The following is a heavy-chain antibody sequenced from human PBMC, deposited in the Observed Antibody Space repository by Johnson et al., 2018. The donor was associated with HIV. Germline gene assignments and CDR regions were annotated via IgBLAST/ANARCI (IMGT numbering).Heavy chain of an antibody. CDR2: INWNGGSA. CDR3: AKDVHSSGWYAFDI. V-gene: IGHV3-20*04. CDR1: GFTFDDYG. Sequence: VQLVESGGGVVRPGGSLRLSCSASGFTFDDYGINWVRQAPGRGLEWVSSINWNGGSAGYTDSVRGPFAISRDSAKNTLCLQMNSLRAEDTAVYYCAKDVHSSGWYAFDIWGQGTMVTVSS. J-gene: IGHJ3*02. D-gene: IGHD6-19*01.